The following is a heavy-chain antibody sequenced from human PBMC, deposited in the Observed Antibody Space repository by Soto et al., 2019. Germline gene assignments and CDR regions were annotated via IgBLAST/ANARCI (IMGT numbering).Heavy chain of an antibody. Sequence: VASVKVSCKASGYTFTSYGISWVRQAPGQGLEWMGGIIPIFGTANYAQKFQGRVTITADESTSTAYMELSSLRSEDTAVYYCASLTTVPLDYWGQGTLVTVSS. CDR1: GYTFTSYG. CDR2: IIPIFGTA. J-gene: IGHJ4*02. CDR3: ASLTTVPLDY. V-gene: IGHV1-69*13. D-gene: IGHD4-17*01.